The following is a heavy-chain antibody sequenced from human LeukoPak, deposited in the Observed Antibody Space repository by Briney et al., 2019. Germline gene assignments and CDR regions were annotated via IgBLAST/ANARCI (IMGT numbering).Heavy chain of an antibody. CDR1: GYTFTGYY. CDR3: ARDLPALRFLEWYEVGWFDP. Sequence: ASVKVSCKASGYTFTGYYMHWVRQAPGQGLEWMGWINPNSGGTNYAQKLQGRVTMTTDTSTSTAYMELRSLRSDDTAVYYCARDLPALRFLEWYEVGWFDPWGQGTLVTVSS. CDR2: INPNSGGT. V-gene: IGHV1-2*02. J-gene: IGHJ5*02. D-gene: IGHD3-3*01.